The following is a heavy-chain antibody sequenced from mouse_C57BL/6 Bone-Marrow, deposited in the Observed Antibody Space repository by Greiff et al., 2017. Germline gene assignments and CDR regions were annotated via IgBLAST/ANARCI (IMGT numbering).Heavy chain of an antibody. CDR3: TTMENYDYDGGGYYFDY. V-gene: IGHV14-4*01. D-gene: IGHD2-4*01. J-gene: IGHJ2*01. Sequence: EVQLQQSGAELVRPGASVKLSCTASGFNIKDAYMHWVKQRPEQGLEWIGWIDPENGDTEYASKFQGKATITADTSSNTAYLQLSSLTSEDTSVYYCTTMENYDYDGGGYYFDYWGQGTTLTVSS. CDR2: IDPENGDT. CDR1: GFNIKDAY.